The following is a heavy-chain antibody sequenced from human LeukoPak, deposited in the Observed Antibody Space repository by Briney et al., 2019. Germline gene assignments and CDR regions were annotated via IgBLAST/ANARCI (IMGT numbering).Heavy chain of an antibody. CDR3: ARTPPNGGWFDP. CDR1: GYSISSSNW. J-gene: IGHJ5*02. V-gene: IGHV4-28*06. D-gene: IGHD1-1*01. Sequence: SETLSLTCAVSGYSISSSNWWGWIRQPPGKGLEWIGYIYYTGTTNYNPSLKSRVTMSVDTSKNHFSLKLTSVTAFDTAVYYCARTPPNGGWFDPWGHGTLVTVSS. CDR2: IYYTGTT.